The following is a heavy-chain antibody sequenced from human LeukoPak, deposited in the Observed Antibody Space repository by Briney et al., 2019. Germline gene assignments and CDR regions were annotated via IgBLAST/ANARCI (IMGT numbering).Heavy chain of an antibody. Sequence: PGGSLRLSCAASGFTFSSYGMHWVRQAPGKGLEWVAVISYDGSNKYYADSVKGRFTISRDNSKNTLYLQMNSLRAEDTAVYYCAKDRDYLDYFDYWGQGTLVTVSS. V-gene: IGHV3-30*18. J-gene: IGHJ4*02. CDR2: ISYDGSNK. CDR1: GFTFSSYG. D-gene: IGHD4-17*01. CDR3: AKDRDYLDYFDY.